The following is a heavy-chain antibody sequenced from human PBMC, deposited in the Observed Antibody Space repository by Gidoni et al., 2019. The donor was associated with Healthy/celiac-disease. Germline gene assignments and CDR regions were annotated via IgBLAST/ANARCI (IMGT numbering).Heavy chain of an antibody. CDR1: GYSFTSYW. CDR2: SYPGDSDT. D-gene: IGHD3-3*01. CDR3: ARGSPQRITIFGVVISNWFDP. J-gene: IGHJ5*02. Sequence: EVQLVQSGAEVKKPGESLKISCKGSGYSFTSYWIGWVRQRPGKGLEWMGISYPGDSDTRYSPSFQGQVTISADKSISTAYLQWSSLKASDTAMYYCARGSPQRITIFGVVISNWFDPWGQGTLVTVSS. V-gene: IGHV5-51*01.